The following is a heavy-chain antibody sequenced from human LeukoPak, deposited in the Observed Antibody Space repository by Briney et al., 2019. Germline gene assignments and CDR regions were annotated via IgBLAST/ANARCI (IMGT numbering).Heavy chain of an antibody. V-gene: IGHV3-48*03. J-gene: IGHJ4*02. CDR3: TRDDYYGSGSYYNVSVPSDY. Sequence: GGSLRLSCAASGFTFSHYEMNWVRQAPGKGLEWLSYISSTGNTIYYADSVKGRFTISRDNAKHSLYLQMNSLRVEDTAVYYCTRDDYYGSGSYYNVSVPSDYWGQGTLVTVSS. CDR1: GFTFSHYE. CDR2: ISSTGNTI. D-gene: IGHD3-10*01.